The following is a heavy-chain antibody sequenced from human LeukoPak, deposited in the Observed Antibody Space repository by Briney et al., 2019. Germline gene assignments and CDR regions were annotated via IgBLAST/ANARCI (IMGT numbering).Heavy chain of an antibody. Sequence: SETLSLTCPVSGGSISSGSYYWSWIRQPAGKGLEWIGRIYTSGSTNYNPSLKSRVTISVDTSKNQFSLKLSSVTAADTAVYYCARDRSGSYFLDYYYYYMDVWGKGTTVTVSS. CDR2: IYTSGST. CDR3: ARDRSGSYFLDYYYYYMDV. CDR1: GGSISSGSYY. J-gene: IGHJ6*03. V-gene: IGHV4-61*02. D-gene: IGHD1-26*01.